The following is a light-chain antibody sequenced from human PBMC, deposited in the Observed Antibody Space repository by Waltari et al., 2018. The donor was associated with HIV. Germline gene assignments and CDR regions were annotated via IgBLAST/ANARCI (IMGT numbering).Light chain of an antibody. CDR3: EAWDDSLNGVV. CDR1: SSNIGITS. J-gene: IGLJ2*01. Sequence: QSVLTQPPSASGTPGQRVTISCSGSSSNIGITSVTWYQQFPGTAPKLLIYTNNQRPSGVPKRFSASKSGTSASLAISRLQSEDEADYYCEAWDDSLNGVVFGGGTKLTVL. CDR2: TNN. V-gene: IGLV1-44*01.